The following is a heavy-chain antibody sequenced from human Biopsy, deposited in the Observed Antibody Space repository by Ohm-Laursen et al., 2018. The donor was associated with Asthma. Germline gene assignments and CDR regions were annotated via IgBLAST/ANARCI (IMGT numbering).Heavy chain of an antibody. CDR3: ARGQKSAGDRWFDP. V-gene: IGHV1-18*04. CDR1: GYTFTSYG. J-gene: IGHJ5*02. Sequence: ASVKVSCKASGYTFTSYGISWVRQAPGQGLEWMGWISAYNGNTNYAQKLQGRVTMTTDKSISTAYMEVSRLRSDDTAVYYCARGQKSAGDRWFDPWGQGTLVTVSS. D-gene: IGHD6-13*01. CDR2: ISAYNGNT.